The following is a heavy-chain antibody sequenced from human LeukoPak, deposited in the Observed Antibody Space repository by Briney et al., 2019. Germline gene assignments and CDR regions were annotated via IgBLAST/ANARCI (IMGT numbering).Heavy chain of an antibody. D-gene: IGHD1-1*01. V-gene: IGHV3-49*03. Sequence: GGSLRLSCTASGFTFGDYTMTWFRQAPGKGLEWVGFIRSKAYGGTTEDAASVKGRFAISRDDPKSIAYLQMNSLKTEDTAVYYCIRGGANSPFDYWGQGTLVTVSS. CDR2: IRSKAYGGTT. J-gene: IGHJ4*02. CDR3: IRGGANSPFDY. CDR1: GFTFGDYT.